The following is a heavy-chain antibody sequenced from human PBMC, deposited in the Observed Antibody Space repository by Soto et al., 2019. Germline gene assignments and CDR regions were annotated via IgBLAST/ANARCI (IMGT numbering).Heavy chain of an antibody. J-gene: IGHJ5*02. CDR1: GFTFSNYN. CDR2: ISGSSIYI. CDR3: AREGALKPFSS. Sequence: TGGSLRLSCVASGFTFSNYNMNWVRQAPGKGLEWVSHISGSSIYIHYADSVRGRFIISRDNAKNSVYLQMDSLRVEDTAVYYCAREGALKPFSSWGQGALVTVSS. V-gene: IGHV3-21*01.